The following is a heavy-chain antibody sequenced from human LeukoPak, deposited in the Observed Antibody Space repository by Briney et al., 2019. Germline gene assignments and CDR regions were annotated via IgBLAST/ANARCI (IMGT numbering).Heavy chain of an antibody. Sequence: SETLSLTCAVYGGSFSGYYWSWIRQPPGKGLEWIGYIYYSGSTNYNPSLKSRVTISVDTSKNQFSLKLSSVTAADTAVYYCASGSTWIQPQFDYWGQGTLVTVSS. D-gene: IGHD5-18*01. CDR2: IYYSGST. J-gene: IGHJ4*02. V-gene: IGHV4-59*01. CDR1: GGSFSGYY. CDR3: ASGSTWIQPQFDY.